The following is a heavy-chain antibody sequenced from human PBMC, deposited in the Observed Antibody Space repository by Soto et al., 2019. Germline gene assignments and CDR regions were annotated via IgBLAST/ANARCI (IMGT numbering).Heavy chain of an antibody. CDR1: GFTFSSYW. CDR3: ARVLRPIAVAGIDAFDI. D-gene: IGHD6-19*01. CDR2: IKQDGSEK. J-gene: IGHJ3*02. Sequence: GGSLRLSCAASGFTFSSYWMSWVRQAPGKGLEWVANIKQDGSEKYYVDSVKGRFTISRDNAKNSLYLQMNSLRAEDTAVYYCARVLRPIAVAGIDAFDIWGQGTMVTVSS. V-gene: IGHV3-7*01.